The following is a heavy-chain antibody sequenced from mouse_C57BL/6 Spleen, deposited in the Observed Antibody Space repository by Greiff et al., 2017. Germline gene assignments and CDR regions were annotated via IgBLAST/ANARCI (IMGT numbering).Heavy chain of an antibody. CDR3: ARGEVLRTFGY. Sequence: EVQLQQSGPVLVKPGASVKMSCKASGYTFTDYYMNWVKQSHGKRLEWIGFINPYNGGTSYNQKFKGKATFTVDKSSSTAYMELNSLTSEDTAVYYCARGEVLRTFGYWGQGTTLTVSS. V-gene: IGHV1-19*01. D-gene: IGHD1-1*01. CDR2: INPYNGGT. J-gene: IGHJ2*01. CDR1: GYTFTDYY.